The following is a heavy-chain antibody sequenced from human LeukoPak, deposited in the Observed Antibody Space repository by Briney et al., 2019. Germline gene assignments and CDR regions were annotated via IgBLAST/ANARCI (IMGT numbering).Heavy chain of an antibody. D-gene: IGHD2-2*01. CDR2: ISAYTGDT. Sequence: ASVKVSRKTSGFTFRSYGFTWVRQAAGQGLEWMGWISAYTGDTKSAQKIQGRITMTTDTTTSTAYMEMRSLRSDDTAVYYCARGCRSTCSYGLDYWGQGTLVTVSS. CDR3: ARGCRSTCSYGLDY. J-gene: IGHJ4*02. V-gene: IGHV1-18*01. CDR1: GFTFRSYG.